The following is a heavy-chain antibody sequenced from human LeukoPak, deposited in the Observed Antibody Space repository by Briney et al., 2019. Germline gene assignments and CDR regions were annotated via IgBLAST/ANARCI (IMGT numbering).Heavy chain of an antibody. CDR1: GFTFDDYA. D-gene: IGHD2-8*01. Sequence: PGRSLRLSCAASGFTFDDYAMHWVRQPPGKGLEWVSGISWNSDTIDYAVSLKGRFTISRDNAKNSLYLQMNSLRAEDTALYYCARAVLMAHMDVWGKGTTVTVSS. CDR2: ISWNSDTI. V-gene: IGHV3-9*01. CDR3: ARAVLMAHMDV. J-gene: IGHJ6*03.